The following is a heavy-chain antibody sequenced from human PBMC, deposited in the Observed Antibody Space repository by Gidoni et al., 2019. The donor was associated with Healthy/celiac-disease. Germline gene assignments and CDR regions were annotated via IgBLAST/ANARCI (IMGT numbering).Heavy chain of an antibody. J-gene: IGHJ4*02. V-gene: IGHV3-33*01. CDR2: IWYDGSNK. CDR3: ARNDYSSGWPYYFDY. D-gene: IGHD6-19*01. CDR1: GFTFSSYG. Sequence: QVQLVESGGGVVQPGRSLRLSCAASGFTFSSYGMHWVRQAPGKGLEWVAVIWYDGSNKYYADSVKGRFTISRDNSKNTLYLQMNSLRAEDTAVYYCARNDYSSGWPYYFDYWGQGTLVTVSS.